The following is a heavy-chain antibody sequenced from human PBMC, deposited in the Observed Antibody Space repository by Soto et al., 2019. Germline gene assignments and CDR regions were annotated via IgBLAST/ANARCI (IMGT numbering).Heavy chain of an antibody. CDR3: ARHIAVPRTRGIDF. V-gene: IGHV4-4*02. CDR2: ISHTGTT. CDR1: GGSISDNW. J-gene: IGHJ4*02. D-gene: IGHD6-19*01. Sequence: QVQLQESGPGLVKPSGTLSLTCAVSGGSISDNWWSWVRQPPGKGLEWIGEISHTGTTHYNPSLWSRVTISIDKSKYPFSLNLSSVTAVDTAVYYCARHIAVPRTRGIDFWGQGTLVTVFS.